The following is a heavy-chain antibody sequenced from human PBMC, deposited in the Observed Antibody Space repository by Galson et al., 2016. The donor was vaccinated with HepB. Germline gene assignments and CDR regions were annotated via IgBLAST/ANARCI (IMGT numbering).Heavy chain of an antibody. CDR3: ARLYVAVISDYHFDY. V-gene: IGHV2-70*04. CDR1: GFSLSTSGMR. J-gene: IGHJ4*02. D-gene: IGHD2-21*01. CDR2: IDWDDNK. Sequence: PALVKPTQTLTLTCTFSGFSLSTSGMRVSWIRQPPGKALEWLARIDWDDNKYYSTSLKTRLTISKDTSKNQVVLTMTNMDPVDTATYYCARLYVAVISDYHFDYWGQGTLVTVSS.